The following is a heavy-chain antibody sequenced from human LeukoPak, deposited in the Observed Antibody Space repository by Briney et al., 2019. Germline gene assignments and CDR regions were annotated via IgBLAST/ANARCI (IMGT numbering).Heavy chain of an antibody. Sequence: SETLSLTCTVSGGSISSYYWSWIRQPPGKGLEWIGYIYYSGSTNYNPSLKSRVTISVDTSKNQFSLKLSSVTAADTAVYHCARALEDYNSYDYWGQGTLVTVSS. CDR2: IYYSGST. V-gene: IGHV4-59*08. D-gene: IGHD4-11*01. J-gene: IGHJ4*02. CDR1: GGSISSYY. CDR3: ARALEDYNSYDY.